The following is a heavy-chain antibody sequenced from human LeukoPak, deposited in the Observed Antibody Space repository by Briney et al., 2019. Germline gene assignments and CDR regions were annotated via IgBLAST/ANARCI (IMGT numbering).Heavy chain of an antibody. J-gene: IGHJ1*01. CDR3: ATYAGSYSKYFQH. D-gene: IGHD3-10*01. V-gene: IGHV5-51*01. Sequence: GESLKISCKGSEYTFTSYWIGWVRQMPGRGLEWMGIIYPADSRTRYSPSFQGQVTMSADKSISTAYLQWSSLKASDTAMYFCATYAGSYSKYFQHWGQGTLVTVSS. CDR2: IYPADSRT. CDR1: EYTFTSYW.